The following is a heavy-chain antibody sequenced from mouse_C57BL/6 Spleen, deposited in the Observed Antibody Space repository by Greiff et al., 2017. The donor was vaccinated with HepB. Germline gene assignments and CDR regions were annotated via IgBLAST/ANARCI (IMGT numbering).Heavy chain of an antibody. CDR2: IRLKSDNYAT. V-gene: IGHV6-3*01. J-gene: IGHJ4*01. Sequence: EVKLVESGGGLVQPGGSMKLSCVASGFTFSNYWMNWVRQSPEKGLEWVAQIRLKSDNYATHYAESVKGRFTISRDDSKSSVYLQMNNLRAEDTGIYYCTVPYDYDGYYAMDYWGQGTSVTVSS. CDR3: TVPYDYDGYYAMDY. CDR1: GFTFSNYW. D-gene: IGHD2-4*01.